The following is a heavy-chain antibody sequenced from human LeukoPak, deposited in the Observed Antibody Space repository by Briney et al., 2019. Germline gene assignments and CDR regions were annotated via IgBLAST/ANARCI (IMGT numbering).Heavy chain of an antibody. V-gene: IGHV3-11*01. CDR1: GFTFSDYY. J-gene: IGHJ4*02. CDR2: ISSSGSTI. Sequence: GGSLRLSCAASGFTFSDYYMSWSRQAPGKALEWVSYISSSGSTIYYADSVKGRLTISRDNAKNSLYLQMNSLRAEDTAVYYCARVLGGGYDLSIDYWGQGTLVTVSS. CDR3: ARVLGGGYDLSIDY. D-gene: IGHD5-12*01.